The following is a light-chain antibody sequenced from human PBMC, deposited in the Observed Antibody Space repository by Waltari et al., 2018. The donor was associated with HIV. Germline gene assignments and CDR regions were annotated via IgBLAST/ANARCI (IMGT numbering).Light chain of an antibody. J-gene: IGKJ1*01. CDR2: GAS. Sequence: EILLTQSPGTLSLSPGERAPPSCRASQSVSNNYLAWYQQNPGQAPRLLFYGASSRATGIPDRFSGSGSGTDFTLTISRLEPEDFAVYYCQQYGSSPVTFGQGTKVEIK. CDR1: QSVSNNY. CDR3: QQYGSSPVT. V-gene: IGKV3-20*01.